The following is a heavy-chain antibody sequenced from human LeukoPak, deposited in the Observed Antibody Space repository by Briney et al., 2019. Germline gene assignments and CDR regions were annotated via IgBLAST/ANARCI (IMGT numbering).Heavy chain of an antibody. CDR1: VYTFTCHY. D-gene: IGHD2-2*01. Sequence: ASVNVSFKSSVYTFTCHYMHWVRQAPGQGLDGMGWINPNSGGTNYAQKFQGRVTMTRDTSISTAYMELSRLRSDDTAVYYCARAVSLSVPAATGYWGQGTLVTVSS. J-gene: IGHJ4*02. CDR3: ARAVSLSVPAATGY. CDR2: INPNSGGT. V-gene: IGHV1-2*02.